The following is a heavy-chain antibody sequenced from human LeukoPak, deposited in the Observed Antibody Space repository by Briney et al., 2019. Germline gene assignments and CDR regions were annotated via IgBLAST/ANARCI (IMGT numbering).Heavy chain of an antibody. J-gene: IGHJ4*02. CDR2: IIPIFGTA. Sequence: SVKVSCKASGGTFSSYAISWVRQAPGQGLEWMGGIIPIFGTANYAQKFQGRVTVTTDESTSTAYMELSSLRSEDTAVYYCARGRSGDYYPFDYWGQGTLVTVSS. V-gene: IGHV1-69*05. D-gene: IGHD4-17*01. CDR3: ARGRSGDYYPFDY. CDR1: GGTFSSYA.